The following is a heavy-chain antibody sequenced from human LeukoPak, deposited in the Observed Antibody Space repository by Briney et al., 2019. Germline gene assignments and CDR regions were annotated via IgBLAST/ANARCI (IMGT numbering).Heavy chain of an antibody. V-gene: IGHV3-33*01. CDR3: AVWHIVVVTAIHPNAFDI. CDR1: GFTFSSYG. J-gene: IGHJ3*02. CDR2: IWYDGSNK. Sequence: PGRSLRLSCAASGFTFSSYGMHWVRQAPGKGLEWVAVIWYDGSNKYYADSVKGRFTISRDNSKNTLYLQMNSLRAEDTAVYYCAVWHIVVVTAIHPNAFDIWGQGTMVTVSS. D-gene: IGHD2-21*02.